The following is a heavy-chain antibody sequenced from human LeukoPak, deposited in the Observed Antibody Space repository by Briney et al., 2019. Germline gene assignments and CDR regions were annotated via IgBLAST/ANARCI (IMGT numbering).Heavy chain of an antibody. CDR3: AGFLGYCSSTSCYGDGFFDY. Sequence: SVNVSCKASGGTFSSYAISWVRQAPGQGLEWMGRIIPILGIANDAQKFQGRVTITADKSTSTAYMELSSLRSEDTAVYYCAGFLGYCSSTSCYGDGFFDYWGEGTLVTVSS. D-gene: IGHD2-2*01. CDR1: GGTFSSYA. V-gene: IGHV1-69*04. CDR2: IIPILGIA. J-gene: IGHJ4*02.